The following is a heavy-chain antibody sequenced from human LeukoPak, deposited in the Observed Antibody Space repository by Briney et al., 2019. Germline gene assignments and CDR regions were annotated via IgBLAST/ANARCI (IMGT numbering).Heavy chain of an antibody. V-gene: IGHV3-7*01. D-gene: IGHD7-27*01. J-gene: IGHJ4*02. CDR3: ARFSQLGTLDYFDY. CDR1: GFTFSSYW. CDR2: IKQDGSEK. Sequence: GGSLRLSCAASGFTFSSYWMSWVRQAPGKGLEWVANIKQDGSEKYYVDSVKGRFTISRDNAKNSLYLQMNSLRAEDTAVYYCARFSQLGTLDYFDYWGQGTLVTVPS.